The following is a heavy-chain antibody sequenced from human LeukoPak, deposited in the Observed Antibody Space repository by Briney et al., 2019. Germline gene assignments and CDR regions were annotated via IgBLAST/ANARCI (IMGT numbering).Heavy chain of an antibody. CDR1: GFTFDDYA. V-gene: IGHV3-9*01. CDR2: ISWNSGSI. D-gene: IGHD2-15*01. Sequence: GGSLRLSCAASGFTFDDYAMHWVRQAPGKGLEWVSGISWNSGSIGYADSVKGRFTISRDNAKNSLYLQMNSLRAEDTALYYCAKDSETHCSGGSCYSPFDYWGQGTLVTVSS. J-gene: IGHJ4*02. CDR3: AKDSETHCSGGSCYSPFDY.